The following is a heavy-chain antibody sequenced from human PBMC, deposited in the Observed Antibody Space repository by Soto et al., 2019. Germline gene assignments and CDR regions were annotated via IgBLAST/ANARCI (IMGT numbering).Heavy chain of an antibody. V-gene: IGHV1-2*04. J-gene: IGHJ6*02. Sequence: QVQLVQSGAEVRKPGASVKVSCKASGYSFTDYYIHWVRQAPGQGLEWLGWINPNTGVTHFAQKFQGCVAMTRDTSINTAYMELNRLTSDDTAVYYCVRSPGDFRYGLDVCGQGATVTVSS. CDR1: GYSFTDYY. D-gene: IGHD2-21*02. CDR3: VRSPGDFRYGLDV. CDR2: INPNTGVT.